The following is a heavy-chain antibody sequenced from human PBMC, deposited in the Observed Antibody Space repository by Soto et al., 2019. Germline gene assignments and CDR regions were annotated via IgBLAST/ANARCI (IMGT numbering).Heavy chain of an antibody. J-gene: IGHJ4*02. CDR2: VSYDGSKQ. CDR1: GFTCSNYA. V-gene: IGHV3-30-3*01. Sequence: QVQLVESGGGGVQPGRSLRVSCAASGFTCSNYAMHWVRQAPGKGLEWVAVVSYDGSKQFYADSVEGRFTISRDSSKSTLYLHMDNLRDEDTAVYYCARDRVYYYDNSGYYNFDYWGQGTLVSVSS. D-gene: IGHD3-22*01. CDR3: ARDRVYYYDNSGYYNFDY.